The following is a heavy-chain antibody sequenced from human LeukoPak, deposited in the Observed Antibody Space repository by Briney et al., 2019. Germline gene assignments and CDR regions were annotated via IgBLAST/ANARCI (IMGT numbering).Heavy chain of an antibody. V-gene: IGHV3-52*01. J-gene: IGHJ3*02. CDR1: GFTFSNSW. CDR3: VRGVGSSTSCYVRAFDI. Sequence: GGSLRLSCAASGFTFSNSWMHWVCQAPEKGLEWVADIKCDGSEKCYVDSVKGRLTTPRDNAKNSLYLQVNSLRAEDMTVYYCVRGVGSSTSCYVRAFDIWGQGTMVTVSS. CDR2: IKCDGSEK. D-gene: IGHD2-2*01.